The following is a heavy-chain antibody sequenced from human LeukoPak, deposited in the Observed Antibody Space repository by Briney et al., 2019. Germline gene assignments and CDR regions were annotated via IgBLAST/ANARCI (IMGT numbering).Heavy chain of an antibody. CDR2: IKSKSAGGTT. CDR1: GITLSNYG. J-gene: IGHJ4*02. V-gene: IGHV3-15*01. CDR3: TTPPD. Sequence: GGSLRLSCAVSGITLSNYGMSWVRQAPGEGLEWVGRIKSKSAGGTTDHAAPVKGRFTISRDDSKNTLYLQMNSLIIEYTAVYYCTTPPDWGQGTLVTVSS.